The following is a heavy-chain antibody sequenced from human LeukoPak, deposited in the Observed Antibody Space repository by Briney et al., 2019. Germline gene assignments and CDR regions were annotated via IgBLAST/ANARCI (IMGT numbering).Heavy chain of an antibody. CDR1: GFTFSDYT. CDR3: TKVNRAYSSSSSLNFDS. J-gene: IGHJ4*02. Sequence: GGSLRLSCAASGFTFSDYTMNWVRQAPGKGLEWVSSISSRSTYIYYADSVKGRFTISRDNTKNSLFLQMSRLRPEDTALYYCTKVNRAYSSSSSLNFDSWGQGTQVTVSS. D-gene: IGHD6-6*01. V-gene: IGHV3-21*04. CDR2: ISSRSTYI.